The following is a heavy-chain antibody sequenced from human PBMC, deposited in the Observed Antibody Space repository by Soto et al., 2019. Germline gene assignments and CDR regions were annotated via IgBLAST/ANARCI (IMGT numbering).Heavy chain of an antibody. V-gene: IGHV3-9*01. CDR1: GFTFGASA. Sequence: GGSLRLSCTAFGFTFGASAMHWVRKVPGRGLEWVSGISWTGVSFGYADPVKGRFTISRDNAKNSLFLQMNSLRHEDTAFYYCAKDRNTAMVTGDFDYWGQGTLVTVSS. J-gene: IGHJ4*02. CDR3: AKDRNTAMVTGDFDY. D-gene: IGHD5-18*01. CDR2: ISWTGVSF.